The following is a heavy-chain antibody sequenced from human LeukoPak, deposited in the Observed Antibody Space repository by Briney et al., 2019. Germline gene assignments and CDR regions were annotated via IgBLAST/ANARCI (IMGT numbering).Heavy chain of an antibody. Sequence: GASVKVSCKVSGNTLTELSMHWVRQAPGKGLEWMGGFDPEDGETIYAQKFQGRVTMTEDTSTDTAYMELSSLRSEDTAVYYCATVQYSSSSVRFYYYMDVWGKGTTVTVSS. CDR3: ATVQYSSSSVRFYYYMDV. D-gene: IGHD6-6*01. CDR2: FDPEDGET. J-gene: IGHJ6*03. V-gene: IGHV1-24*01. CDR1: GNTLTELS.